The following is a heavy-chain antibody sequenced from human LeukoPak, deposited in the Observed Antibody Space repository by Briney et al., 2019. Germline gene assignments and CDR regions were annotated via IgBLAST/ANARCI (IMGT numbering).Heavy chain of an antibody. J-gene: IGHJ4*02. V-gene: IGHV3-11*04. Sequence: GGSLRLSCAASGFTFSDYYMSWIRQAPGKGLEWVSYISSSGSTIYYADSVKGRFTISRVNAKNSLYLQMNSLRAEDTAVYYCARGTYDFWSGYPDSFDYWGQGTLVTVSS. CDR3: ARGTYDFWSGYPDSFDY. CDR2: ISSSGSTI. CDR1: GFTFSDYY. D-gene: IGHD3-3*01.